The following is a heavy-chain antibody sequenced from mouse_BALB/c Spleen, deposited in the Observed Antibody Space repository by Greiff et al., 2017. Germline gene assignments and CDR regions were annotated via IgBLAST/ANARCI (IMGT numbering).Heavy chain of an antibody. CDR3: ARRRYRYDDGRSWFAY. J-gene: IGHJ3*01. D-gene: IGHD2-14*01. V-gene: IGHV1S135*01. Sequence: EVQLVESGPELVKPGASVKVSCKASGYSFTDYNMYWVKQSHGKSLEWIGYIDPYNGGTSYNQKFKGKATLTVDKSSSTAFMHLNSLTSEDSAVYYCARRRYRYDDGRSWFAYWGQGTLVTVSA. CDR2: IDPYNGGT. CDR1: GYSFTDYN.